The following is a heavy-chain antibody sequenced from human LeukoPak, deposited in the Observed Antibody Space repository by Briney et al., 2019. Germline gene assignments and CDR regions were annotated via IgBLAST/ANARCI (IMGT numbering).Heavy chain of an antibody. V-gene: IGHV1-18*01. CDR2: ISTYNGDT. D-gene: IGHD2-8*01. CDR1: GYNFLTYS. Sequence: GASVKVSCKASGYNFLTYSITWVRQAPGQGLEWVGRISTYNGDTDSAPKFHGRVTMTTDTSTSTAYMELRSLRSDDTAVYYCTRGGDLVVMAPTSADNGIDVWGQGTTVIVS. J-gene: IGHJ6*02. CDR3: TRGGDLVVMAPTSADNGIDV.